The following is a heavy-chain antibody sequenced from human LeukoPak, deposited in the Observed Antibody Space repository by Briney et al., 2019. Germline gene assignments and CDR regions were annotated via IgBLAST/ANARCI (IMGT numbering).Heavy chain of an antibody. V-gene: IGHV1-2*02. D-gene: IGHD4-11*01. CDR3: ARDYSDYQKWFDP. CDR1: GYTFTGYY. CDR2: INPNSGGT. J-gene: IGHJ5*02. Sequence: ASVKVSCKASGYTFTGYYMHWVRQAPGQGLEWMGWINPNSGGTNYAQEFQGRVTMTRDTSISTAYMELSRLRSDDTAVYYCARDYSDYQKWFDPWGQGTLVTVSS.